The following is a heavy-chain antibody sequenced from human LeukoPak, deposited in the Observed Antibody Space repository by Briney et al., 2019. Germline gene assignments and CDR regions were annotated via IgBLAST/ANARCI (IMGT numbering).Heavy chain of an antibody. CDR1: GGTFSSYA. V-gene: IGHV1-69*01. CDR3: ARGSKEDGYPWGDY. D-gene: IGHD5-24*01. J-gene: IGHJ4*02. Sequence: SVKVSCKASGGTFSSYAISWVRQAPGQGLEWMGGIIPIFGTANYAQKFRGRVTITADESTSTAYMELSSLRSEDTAVYYCARGSKEDGYPWGDYWGQGTLVTVSS. CDR2: IIPIFGTA.